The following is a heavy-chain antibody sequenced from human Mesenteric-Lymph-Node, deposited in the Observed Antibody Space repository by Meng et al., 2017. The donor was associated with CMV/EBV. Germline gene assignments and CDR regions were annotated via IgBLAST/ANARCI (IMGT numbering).Heavy chain of an antibody. J-gene: IGHJ4*02. CDR2: IWYDGSNK. V-gene: IGHV3-33*01. CDR1: GFTFSSYG. CDR3: ARATPPYDFWSRSPPDY. Sequence: GESLKISCAASGFTFSSYGMHWVRQAPGKGLEWVAVIWYDGSNKYYADSVKGRFTISRDNSKNTLYLQMNSLRAEDTAVYYCARATPPYDFWSRSPPDYWGQGTLVTVSS. D-gene: IGHD3-3*01.